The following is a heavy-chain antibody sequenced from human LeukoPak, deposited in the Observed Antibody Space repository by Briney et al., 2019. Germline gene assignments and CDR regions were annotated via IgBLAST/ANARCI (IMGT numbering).Heavy chain of an antibody. CDR3: AKGDEGGAYRTDF. CDR1: GISLRSYS. D-gene: IGHD2-21*01. Sequence: PGGSLRLSCVGSGISLRSYSVHWVRQAPGKGLEWVALTSHDESNKRYAHSVRGRCTISRDNSRDTVYLQLSNLRDEDTAVYYCAKGDEGGAYRTDFWGPGTRVTVSS. V-gene: IGHV3-30*15. CDR2: TSHDESNK. J-gene: IGHJ4*02.